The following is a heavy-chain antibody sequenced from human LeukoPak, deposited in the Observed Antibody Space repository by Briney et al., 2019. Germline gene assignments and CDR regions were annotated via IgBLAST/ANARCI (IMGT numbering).Heavy chain of an antibody. D-gene: IGHD3-22*01. CDR1: GFTFGDYA. Sequence: SGGSLRLSCTTSGFTFGDYAMSWFRQAPGKGLERVGFIRSKAYGGTTEYAASVKGRFTISRDDSKSIAYLQMNSLKTEDTAVYYCTRTSLIRYDSSGYYLPSQFDSWGQGTLVTVSS. V-gene: IGHV3-49*03. CDR2: IRSKAYGGTT. CDR3: TRTSLIRYDSSGYYLPSQFDS. J-gene: IGHJ4*02.